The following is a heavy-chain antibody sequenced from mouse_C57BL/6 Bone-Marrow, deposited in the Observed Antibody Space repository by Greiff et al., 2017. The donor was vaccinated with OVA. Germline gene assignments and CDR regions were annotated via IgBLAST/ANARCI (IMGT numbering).Heavy chain of an antibody. CDR3: TVYYGNYPYYFDY. V-gene: IGHV14-4*01. J-gene: IGHJ2*01. CDR2: IDPENGDT. CDR1: GFNIKDDY. D-gene: IGHD2-1*01. Sequence: DVKLQESGAELVRPGASVKLSCTASGFNIKDDYMHWVKQRPEQGLEWIGWIDPENGDTEYASKFLGKATITADTSSNTAYLQLSSLTSEDTAVYYCTVYYGNYPYYFDYWGQGTTLTVSS.